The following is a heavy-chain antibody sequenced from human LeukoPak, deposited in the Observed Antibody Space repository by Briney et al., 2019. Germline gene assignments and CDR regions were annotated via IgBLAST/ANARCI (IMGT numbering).Heavy chain of an antibody. V-gene: IGHV3-7*01. Sequence: PGGSLRLSCAASGFTFSSYWRSWVRQAPGEGLEWVANIKEDGSEKYYVDSVKGRFSISRDNAKNSLYLQMNSLRAEDTAVYFCARSTGNYYQLYLDYWGQRTLVTVSS. D-gene: IGHD1-26*01. CDR3: ARSTGNYYQLYLDY. J-gene: IGHJ4*02. CDR1: GFTFSSYW. CDR2: IKEDGSEK.